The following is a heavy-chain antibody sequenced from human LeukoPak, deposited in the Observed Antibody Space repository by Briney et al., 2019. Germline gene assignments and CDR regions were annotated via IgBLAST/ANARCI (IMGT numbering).Heavy chain of an antibody. V-gene: IGHV3-21*01. Sequence: GGSLRLSCAASGFTFSTYAMSWVRQAPGRGLEWVSSISSSSSYIYYADSVKGRFTISRDNAKNSLYLQMNSLRAEDTAVYYCARESTSGYWGQGTLVTVSS. CDR3: ARESTSGY. D-gene: IGHD3-10*01. CDR2: ISSSSSYI. J-gene: IGHJ4*02. CDR1: GFTFSTYA.